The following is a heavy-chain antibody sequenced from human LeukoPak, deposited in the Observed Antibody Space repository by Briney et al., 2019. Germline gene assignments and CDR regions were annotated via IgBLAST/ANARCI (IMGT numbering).Heavy chain of an antibody. CDR1: GVSVSSYY. Sequence: SETLSLTCTVSGVSVSSYYWSWIRQPPGKGLEGIGYLSDSGSTNYNPSLKSRVTISVDTSKNQFSLKLSSVTAADTAVYYCARGGYTYGPQGFDYWGQGTLVTVSS. V-gene: IGHV4-59*08. CDR2: LSDSGST. CDR3: ARGGYTYGPQGFDY. J-gene: IGHJ4*02. D-gene: IGHD5-18*01.